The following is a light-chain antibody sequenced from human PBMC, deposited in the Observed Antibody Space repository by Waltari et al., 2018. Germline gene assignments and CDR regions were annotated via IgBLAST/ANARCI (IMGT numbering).Light chain of an antibody. CDR2: DAF. V-gene: IGKV3-11*01. J-gene: IGKJ3*01. CDR1: QSTGVY. CDR3: QQHGKFI. Sequence: EIVLTQSPATLSLSPGERATLSCRTSQSTGVYLAWYQQRPGQAPRLLISDAFYRATAIRARYSGSGSGTDCTITISSLEPEDFAVYDCQQHGKFIFGPGTKVDIK.